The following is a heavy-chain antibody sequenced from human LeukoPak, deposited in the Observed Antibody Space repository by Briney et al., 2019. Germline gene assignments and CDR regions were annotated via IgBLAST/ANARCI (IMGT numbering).Heavy chain of an antibody. J-gene: IGHJ6*02. D-gene: IGHD4-23*01. CDR1: GGSFSGYY. CDR2: INHSGST. V-gene: IGHV4-34*01. CDR3: ASYGGKASGYDV. Sequence: SETLSLTCAVYGGSFSGYYWSWIRQPPGKGLEWIGEINHSGSTNYNPSLKSRVTISVDTSKNQFSLKLSSVTAADTAVYYCASYGGKASGYDVWGQGTTVTVSS.